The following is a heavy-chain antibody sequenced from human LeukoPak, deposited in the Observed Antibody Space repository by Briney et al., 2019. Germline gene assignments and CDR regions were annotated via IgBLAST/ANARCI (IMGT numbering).Heavy chain of an antibody. Sequence: LSGRSLRLSCAASGFTFNTYGMHWVRQAPGKGLEWVAVVSYDGSDEYYADSVRGRFTISRDNSKNTLYLQMNSLRAEDTAVYYCAKDGTLYSLWGQGTLVTVSS. J-gene: IGHJ4*02. CDR1: GFTFNTYG. CDR3: AKDGTLYSL. D-gene: IGHD2-15*01. CDR2: VSYDGSDE. V-gene: IGHV3-30*18.